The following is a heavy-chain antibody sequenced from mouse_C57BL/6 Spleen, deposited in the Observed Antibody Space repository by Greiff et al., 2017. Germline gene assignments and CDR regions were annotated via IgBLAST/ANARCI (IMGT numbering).Heavy chain of an antibody. V-gene: IGHV1-50*01. CDR3: ARWDYFDY. J-gene: IGHJ2*01. CDR1: GYTFTSYW. Sequence: QVQLQQPGAELVKPGASVKLSCKASGYTFTSYWMQWVKQRPGQGLEWIGEIDPSDSYTNYNQKFKGKATLTVDTSSSTAYMQLSSLTSEDSAVYYCARWDYFDYWGQGTTLTVSS. CDR2: IDPSDSYT.